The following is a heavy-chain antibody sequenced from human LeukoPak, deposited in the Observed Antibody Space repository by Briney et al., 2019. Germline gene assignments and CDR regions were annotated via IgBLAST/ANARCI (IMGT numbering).Heavy chain of an antibody. Sequence: ASGKVSCKASGYTFTGYYIHWVRQAPGQGLEGMGWINPKSGGTNYAQKFQGRVTMTRDTSISTAYMELSRLRSDDTAVYYCARGGSGSYFSWLDRWGQGTLVTVSA. J-gene: IGHJ5*02. V-gene: IGHV1-2*02. CDR3: ARGGSGSYFSWLDR. CDR2: INPKSGGT. D-gene: IGHD3-10*01. CDR1: GYTFTGYY.